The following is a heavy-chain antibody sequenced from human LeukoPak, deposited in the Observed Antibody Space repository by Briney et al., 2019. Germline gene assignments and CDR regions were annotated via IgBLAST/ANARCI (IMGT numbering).Heavy chain of an antibody. CDR3: ATTIISDFDY. D-gene: IGHD3-10*01. J-gene: IGHJ4*02. Sequence: GGSLRLSCAASGFTFSIYAMNWVRQAPGKGLEWVSSISGSGDTTWYADSVKGRFTISRDNSKNTLYLQMNSLRAEDTAVYSCATTIISDFDYWGQGTLVTISS. CDR1: GFTFSIYA. CDR2: ISGSGDTT. V-gene: IGHV3-23*01.